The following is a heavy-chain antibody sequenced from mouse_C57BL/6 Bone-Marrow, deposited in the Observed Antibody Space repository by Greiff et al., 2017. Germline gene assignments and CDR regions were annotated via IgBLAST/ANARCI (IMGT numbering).Heavy chain of an antibody. D-gene: IGHD1-1*01. J-gene: IGHJ3*01. V-gene: IGHV1-66*01. Sequence: QVQLQQSGPELVKPGASVKISCKASGYSFTSYYIHWVKQRPGQGLEWIGWIYPGSGNTKYNEKFKGKATLTADTSSSTAYMQLSSLTSEDSAVYYCARDTTVGRFAYWGQGTLVTVSA. CDR3: ARDTTVGRFAY. CDR1: GYSFTSYY. CDR2: IYPGSGNT.